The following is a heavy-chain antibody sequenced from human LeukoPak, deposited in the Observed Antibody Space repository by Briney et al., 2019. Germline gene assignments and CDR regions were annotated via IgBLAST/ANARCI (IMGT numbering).Heavy chain of an antibody. CDR1: GFTISSYE. D-gene: IGHD2-15*01. CDR3: ARDYSVPGDGWDP. Sequence: GGSLRLSCEASGFTISSYEMSWVRQAPGQGLEWVSYISSSGTTMFYSDSVKGRFTISRDSAKNSLYLQMNSLRVEDTAIYYCARDYSVPGDGWDPWGQGTLVTVSS. V-gene: IGHV3-48*03. J-gene: IGHJ5*02. CDR2: ISSSGTTM.